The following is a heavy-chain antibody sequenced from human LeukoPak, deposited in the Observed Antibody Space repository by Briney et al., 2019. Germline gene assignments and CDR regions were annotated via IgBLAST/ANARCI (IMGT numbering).Heavy chain of an antibody. J-gene: IGHJ5*02. Sequence: PGGSLRLSCAASGFTFSSYDMHWVRQATGKGLEWVSAIGTAGDTYYPGSVKGRFTISRENAKNSLYLQMSSLRAGDTAVYYCARSKGYCSSTSCGWFDPWGRGTLVTVSS. CDR1: GFTFSSYD. V-gene: IGHV3-13*01. CDR2: IGTAGDT. CDR3: ARSKGYCSSTSCGWFDP. D-gene: IGHD2-2*01.